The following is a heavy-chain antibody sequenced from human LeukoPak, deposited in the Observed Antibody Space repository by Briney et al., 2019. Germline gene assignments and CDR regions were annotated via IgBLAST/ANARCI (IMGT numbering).Heavy chain of an antibody. V-gene: IGHV3-21*01. CDR1: GFTFSSYS. CDR2: ISSSSSYI. Sequence: PGGSLRLSCAASGFTFSSYSMNWVRQAPGKGLEWVSSISSSSSYIYYADSVKGRFTISRDNAKNSLYLEMNGLRAEDTAVYYCAREYYDFWSGYYTAYYGMDVWGQGTTVTVSS. J-gene: IGHJ6*02. D-gene: IGHD3-3*01. CDR3: AREYYDFWSGYYTAYYGMDV.